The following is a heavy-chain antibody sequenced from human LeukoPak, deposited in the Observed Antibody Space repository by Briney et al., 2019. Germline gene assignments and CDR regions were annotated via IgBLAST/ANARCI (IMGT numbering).Heavy chain of an antibody. J-gene: IGHJ4*02. V-gene: IGHV4-59*01. D-gene: IGHD3-9*01. CDR3: ARGLGSFDWLWEH. Sequence: SETLSLTCTVSGGSMRSYYWSWIRQPPGKGLEWIGYIYYSGSTNYNPSLKSRVTISVDTSRNQFSLKLSSVTVADTAVYYCARGLGSFDWLWEHWGPGTLVTVSS. CDR2: IYYSGST. CDR1: GGSMRSYY.